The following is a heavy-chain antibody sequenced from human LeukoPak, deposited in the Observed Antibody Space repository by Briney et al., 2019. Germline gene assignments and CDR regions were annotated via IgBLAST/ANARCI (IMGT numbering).Heavy chain of an antibody. CDR3: ARTAASLYNWFDP. V-gene: IGHV5-51*01. J-gene: IGHJ5*02. D-gene: IGHD6-13*01. CDR1: GYTFTDYW. CDR2: IFPDDSDT. Sequence: GESLKISCKGSGYTFTDYWIGWVRQMPGKGLEWMGIIFPDDSDTKYSPSFQGQFTISVDKSTSTAYLQWSSLKASDTAMYYCARTAASLYNWFDPWGQGTLVTVSS.